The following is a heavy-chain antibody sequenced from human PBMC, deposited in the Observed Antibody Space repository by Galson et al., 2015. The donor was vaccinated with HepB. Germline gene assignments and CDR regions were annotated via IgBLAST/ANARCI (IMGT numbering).Heavy chain of an antibody. Sequence: SVKVSCKAPGYTFTSNYIHWVRQAPGQGLEWMGIINPRRGSTSYAQKFQARVTMTRDTSTSTVYMELSSLRSEDTAVYYCASGLDIAVVPAAPYYGMDVWGQGTTVTVSS. D-gene: IGHD2-2*03. CDR3: ASGLDIAVVPAAPYYGMDV. J-gene: IGHJ6*02. CDR2: INPRRGST. CDR1: GYTFTSNY. V-gene: IGHV1-46*01.